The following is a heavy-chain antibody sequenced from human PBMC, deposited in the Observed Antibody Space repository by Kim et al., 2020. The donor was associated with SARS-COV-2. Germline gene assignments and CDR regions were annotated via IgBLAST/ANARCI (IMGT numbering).Heavy chain of an antibody. J-gene: IGHJ4*02. CDR3: LAAAGWSRY. CDR1: GFTFSNYY. Sequence: GGSLRLSCAASGFTFSNYYMNWVRQAPGKGLEWVANINQDGSGKLYVDSVKGRFAISRDNAKNSLFLEMNSLRSEDTALYYCLAAAGWSRYWGQGTLVTVSS. CDR2: INQDGSGK. V-gene: IGHV3-7*03.